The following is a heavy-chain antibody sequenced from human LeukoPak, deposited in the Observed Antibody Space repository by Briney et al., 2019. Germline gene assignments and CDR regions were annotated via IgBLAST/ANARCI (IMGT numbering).Heavy chain of an antibody. J-gene: IGHJ3*02. Sequence: ASVKVSCKASGYTFTGYYMHWVRQATGQGLEWMGWMNPNSGNTGYAQKFQGRVTMTRNTSISTAYMELSSLRSEDTAVYYCARGAGLWFDAFDIWGQGTMVTVSS. CDR1: GYTFTGYY. CDR3: ARGAGLWFDAFDI. CDR2: MNPNSGNT. V-gene: IGHV1-8*02. D-gene: IGHD3-10*01.